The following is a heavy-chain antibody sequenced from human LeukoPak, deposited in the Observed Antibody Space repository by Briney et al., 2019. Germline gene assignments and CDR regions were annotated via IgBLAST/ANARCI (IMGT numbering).Heavy chain of an antibody. V-gene: IGHV5-51*01. CDR1: GYNFASYW. J-gene: IGHJ3*02. D-gene: IGHD5-18*01. CDR3: ARRFSSYGVQDAFDI. CDR2: IFPDDSNT. Sequence: GESLTISCKGSGYNFASYWIGWVRQMPGKGLEWMGIIFPDDSNTRYSPSFQGQVTISADKSISTAYLRWSSLKASDTAMYYCARRFSSYGVQDAFDIWGQGTMVTASS.